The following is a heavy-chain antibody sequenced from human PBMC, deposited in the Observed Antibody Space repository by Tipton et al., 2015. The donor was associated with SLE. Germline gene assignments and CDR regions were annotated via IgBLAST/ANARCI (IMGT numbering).Heavy chain of an antibody. D-gene: IGHD6-13*01. CDR3: AREGIAAETWFLDL. V-gene: IGHV4-38-2*02. CDR1: TYSTSSGYY. CDR2: FNHGGST. Sequence: TLSLTCSVSTYSTSSGYYWGWIRQPPGKGLEYIGTFNHGGSTHYNPSLKSRVTISVDTSKMQFSLRLTSVTAADTAVYYCAREGIAAETWFLDLWGRGTLVTVSS. J-gene: IGHJ2*01.